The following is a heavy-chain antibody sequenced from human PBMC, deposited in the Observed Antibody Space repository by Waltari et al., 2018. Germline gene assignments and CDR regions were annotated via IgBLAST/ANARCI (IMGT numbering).Heavy chain of an antibody. CDR1: GGSFGTYA. CDR3: AKRIVGGPFDV. Sequence: QVRLVQSGAEVREPGSSVRVSCEASGGSFGTYAFTWVRAAPGQGLAWMAGIIPINGTPNYAQKFDGRVTIAADASTRTAYMDLSSLRSDDTAVYYCAKRIVGGPFDVWGQGTVVTVSS. V-gene: IGHV1-69*13. CDR2: IIPINGTP. D-gene: IGHD1-26*01. J-gene: IGHJ3*01.